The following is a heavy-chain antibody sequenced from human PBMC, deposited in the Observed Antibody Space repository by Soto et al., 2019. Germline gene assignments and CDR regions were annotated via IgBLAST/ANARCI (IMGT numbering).Heavy chain of an antibody. CDR3: ARDPLWFGEIGYFDY. Sequence: GGSLRLSCAASGLIFSDAWMSWVRQAPGKGLEWVGRLRSMTDGGTADYAAPVKDRFTISRDDSKEMLYLQMNGLKIEDTAMYYCARDPLWFGEIGYFDYWGQGALVTVSS. CDR2: LRSMTDGGTA. CDR1: GLIFSDAW. V-gene: IGHV3-15*01. D-gene: IGHD3-10*01. J-gene: IGHJ4*02.